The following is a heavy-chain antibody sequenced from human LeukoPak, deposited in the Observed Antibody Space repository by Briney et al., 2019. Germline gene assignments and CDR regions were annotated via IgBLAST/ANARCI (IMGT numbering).Heavy chain of an antibody. J-gene: IGHJ4*02. D-gene: IGHD3-16*02. CDR3: AREVGVWGSYRPFDY. CDR2: IYYSGST. CDR1: GGSISSGGYY. Sequence: PSQTLSLTCTVSGGSISSGGYYWSWIRQHPGKGLEWIGYIYYSGSTYYNPSLKSRITTSVDTSKNQFSLKLSSVTAADTAVYYCAREVGVWGSYRPFDYWGQGTLVTVSS. V-gene: IGHV4-31*03.